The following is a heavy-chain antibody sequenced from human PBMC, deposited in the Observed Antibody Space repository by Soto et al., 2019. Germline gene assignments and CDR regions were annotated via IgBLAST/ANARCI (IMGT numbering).Heavy chain of an antibody. CDR3: TTGPRKYYYDSSGYLEVDV. D-gene: IGHD3-22*01. J-gene: IGHJ6*02. Sequence: PGGSLRLSCAASGFTFSNAWMSWVRQAPGKGLEWVGRIKSKTDGGTTDYAAPVKGRFTISRDDSKNTLYLQMNSLKTEDTAVYYCTTGPRKYYYDSSGYLEVDVWGQGTTVTVSS. CDR2: IKSKTDGGTT. CDR1: GFTFSNAW. V-gene: IGHV3-15*01.